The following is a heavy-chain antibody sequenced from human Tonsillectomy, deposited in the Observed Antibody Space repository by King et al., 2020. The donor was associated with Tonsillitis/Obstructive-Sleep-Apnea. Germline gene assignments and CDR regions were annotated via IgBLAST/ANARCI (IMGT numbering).Heavy chain of an antibody. V-gene: IGHV4-34*01. J-gene: IGHJ4*02. D-gene: IGHD2-2*01. CDR1: GGSFSGYY. CDR3: ARRGNSTSCYVDY. Sequence: VQLQQWGAGLLKPSETLSLPCAVYGGSFSGYYWSWIRQPPGKGLEWIGEINHSGSTNYNPSLKSRVTISVDTSKNQFSLKLSSVTAADTAVYYCARRGNSTSCYVDYWGQGTLVTVSS. CDR2: INHSGST.